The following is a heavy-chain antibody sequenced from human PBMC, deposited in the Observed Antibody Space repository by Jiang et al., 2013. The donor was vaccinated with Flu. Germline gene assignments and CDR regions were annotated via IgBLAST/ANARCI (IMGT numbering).Heavy chain of an antibody. CDR2: IYYSGST. V-gene: IGHV4-61*08. CDR3: ARDLLNYFDY. Sequence: TCTVSGGSISSDAYYWSWIRQHPGKGLEWIGYIYYSGSTNYNPSLKSRVTISVDTSKNQFSLKLSSVTAADTAVYYCARDLLNYFDYWGQGTLVTVSS. CDR1: GGSISSDAYY. J-gene: IGHJ4*02.